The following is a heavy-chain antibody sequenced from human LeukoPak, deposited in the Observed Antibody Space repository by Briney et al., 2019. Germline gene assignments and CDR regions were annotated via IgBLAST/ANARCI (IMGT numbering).Heavy chain of an antibody. J-gene: IGHJ5*02. Sequence: AETLSLTCAVYGGSFSGYYWSWIRQPPGKGLEWIGEINHSGSTNYNPSLKSRVTISVDTSKNQFSLKLSSVTAADTAVYYCSTRVYSYGSWFDPWGQGTLVTVSS. V-gene: IGHV4-34*01. CDR3: STRVYSYGSWFDP. CDR2: INHSGST. CDR1: GGSFSGYY. D-gene: IGHD5-18*01.